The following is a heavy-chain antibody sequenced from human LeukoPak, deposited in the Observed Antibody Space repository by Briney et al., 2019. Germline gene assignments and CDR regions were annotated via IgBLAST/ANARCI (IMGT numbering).Heavy chain of an antibody. CDR1: GGTFSSYA. V-gene: IGHV1-2*02. CDR3: ARGLVDTAMVDSY. Sequence: ASVKVSCKASGGTFSSYAISWVRQAPGQGLEWMGWINPNSGGTNYAQKFQGRVTMTRDTSISTAYMELSRLRSDDTAVYYCARGLVDTAMVDSYWGQGTLVTVSS. D-gene: IGHD5-18*01. J-gene: IGHJ4*02. CDR2: INPNSGGT.